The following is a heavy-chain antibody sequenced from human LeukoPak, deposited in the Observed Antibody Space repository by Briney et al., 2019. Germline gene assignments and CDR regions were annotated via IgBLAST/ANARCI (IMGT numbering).Heavy chain of an antibody. Sequence: PGGSLRLSCAASGFTFSSYWMSWVRQAPGKGLEWVANIKQAGSDKNYVDSVKGRFTIPRDNAKNSLYLQMNSLRAEDTAVYYCARHSRSSSGYWGQGTLVTVSS. J-gene: IGHJ4*02. CDR2: IKQAGSDK. CDR3: ARHSRSSSGY. D-gene: IGHD6-19*01. CDR1: GFTFSSYW. V-gene: IGHV3-7*01.